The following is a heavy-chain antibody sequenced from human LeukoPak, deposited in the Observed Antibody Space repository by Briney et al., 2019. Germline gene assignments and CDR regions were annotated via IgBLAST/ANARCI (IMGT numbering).Heavy chain of an antibody. CDR1: GFTFSDHY. CDR3: ASDEGNYFDY. J-gene: IGHJ4*02. V-gene: IGHV3-72*01. Sequence: GGSLRLSCAASGFTFSDHYMDWVRQAPGKGLEWVGRIRNKANGYTTEYAASVKGRFTISRDDSKNSLYLQMNSLRAEDTAIYYCASDEGNYFDYWGQGTLVTVSS. CDR2: IRNKANGYTT.